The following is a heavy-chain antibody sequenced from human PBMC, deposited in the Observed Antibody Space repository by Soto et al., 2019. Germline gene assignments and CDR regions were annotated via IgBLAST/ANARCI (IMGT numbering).Heavy chain of an antibody. Sequence: QVQLVQSGAEVKKPGSSVKVSCKASGGTFSSYAISWVRQAPGQGLEWMGGITPILGTGNYAQKFQGRVTITADESTSTAYMELSSLRSDDTAVYYCAREGAGYSSSGVHYGMDVWGQWTTVTVSS. J-gene: IGHJ6*02. CDR2: ITPILGTG. CDR1: GGTFSSYA. CDR3: AREGAGYSSSGVHYGMDV. V-gene: IGHV1-69*11. D-gene: IGHD6-6*01.